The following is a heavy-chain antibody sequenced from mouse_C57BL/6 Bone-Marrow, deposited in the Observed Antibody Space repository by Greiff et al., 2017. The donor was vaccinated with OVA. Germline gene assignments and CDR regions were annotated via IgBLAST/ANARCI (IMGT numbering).Heavy chain of an antibody. V-gene: IGHV1-54*01. CDR1: GYAFTNYL. CDR3: ARSDDGASFAD. CDR2: INSGSGGT. D-gene: IGHD2-3*01. J-gene: IGHJ3*01. Sequence: QVQLQQSGAELVRPGTSVKVSCKASGYAFTNYLIEWVKQGPGQGLEWIGVINSGSGGTNYIETLKGSVTLTADKSSSTAYMQLSSLTSEDTAVYYCARSDDGASFADWGKGTLVTVSA.